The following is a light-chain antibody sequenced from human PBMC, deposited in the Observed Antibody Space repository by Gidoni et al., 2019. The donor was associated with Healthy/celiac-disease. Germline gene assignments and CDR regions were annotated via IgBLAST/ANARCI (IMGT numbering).Light chain of an antibody. J-gene: IGKJ5*01. CDR3: QQRSNWPQIT. Sequence: ELVLTQSPATLSLSPGERATLSCRASQSVTSYLAWYQQKPGQAPRLLTYDASNRATGIPARFSGSGSGTDFTLTISSLEPEDFAVYYCQQRSNWPQITFGQGTRLEIK. V-gene: IGKV3-11*01. CDR2: DAS. CDR1: QSVTSY.